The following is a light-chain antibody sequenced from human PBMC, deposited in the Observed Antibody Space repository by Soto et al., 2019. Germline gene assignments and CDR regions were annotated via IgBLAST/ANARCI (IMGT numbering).Light chain of an antibody. CDR1: SSDVGGYNY. CDR2: EVS. CDR3: DSYTSSRAYV. Sequence: QSALTQPASVSGPPGQPITISCTGTSSDVGGYNYVSWYQQQAGKAPKLIIHEVSNRPSGVSNRFSGSKSGNTASLTISGLQAEDEADYYCDSYTSSRAYVFGIGTKVTVL. V-gene: IGLV2-14*01. J-gene: IGLJ1*01.